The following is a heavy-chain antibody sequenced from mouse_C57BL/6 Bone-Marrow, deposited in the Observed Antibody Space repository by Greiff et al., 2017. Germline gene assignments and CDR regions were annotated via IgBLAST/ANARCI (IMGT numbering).Heavy chain of an antibody. D-gene: IGHD1-1*02. CDR3: ARCGPYYAMDY. V-gene: IGHV1-81*01. CDR2: IYPRSGNT. CDR1: GYTFTSYG. Sequence: QVQLQQSGAELARPGASVKLSCKASGYTFTSYGISWVKQRTGQGLEWIGEIYPRSGNTYYNETFKGQATLTADKSSSTAYMQLRSLTSEDSAVYVCARCGPYYAMDYWGRGTSVTVSS. J-gene: IGHJ4*01.